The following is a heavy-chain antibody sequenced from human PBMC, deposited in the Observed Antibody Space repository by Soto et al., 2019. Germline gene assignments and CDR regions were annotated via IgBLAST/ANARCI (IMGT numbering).Heavy chain of an antibody. J-gene: IGHJ4*02. CDR1: GGSVSSGSYY. D-gene: IGHD3-22*01. Sequence: SETLSLTCTVSGGSVSSGSYYWSWIRQPPGKGLEWIGYIYYSGSTNYNPSLKSRVTISVDTSKNQFSLKLSSVTAADTAVYYCAGLYPYESSGYHLNYWGQGTQVTVSS. CDR3: AGLYPYESSGYHLNY. V-gene: IGHV4-61*01. CDR2: IYYSGST.